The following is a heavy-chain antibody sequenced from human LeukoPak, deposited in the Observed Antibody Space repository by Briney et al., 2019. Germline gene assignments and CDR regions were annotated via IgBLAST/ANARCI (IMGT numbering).Heavy chain of an antibody. Sequence: ASVKVSCKASGYILTGQFIHWVRQAPGQGLEWMAMYNPNSGDTTFSQRFQDRVTMTRDTSVNTAFMELSRLTSDDTAVYYCARGGPRGNGFDYWGQGSLVSVSS. CDR2: YNPNSGDT. J-gene: IGHJ4*02. CDR1: GYILTGQF. V-gene: IGHV1-2*02. CDR3: ARGGPRGNGFDY. D-gene: IGHD6-25*01.